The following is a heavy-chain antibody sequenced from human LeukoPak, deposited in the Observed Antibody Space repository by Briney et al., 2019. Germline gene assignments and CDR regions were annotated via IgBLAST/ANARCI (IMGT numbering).Heavy chain of an antibody. CDR1: GFDFSSFT. V-gene: IGHV3-23*01. D-gene: IGHD1-14*01. CDR3: ARTQTGALFDS. CDR2: ISGSGSST. J-gene: IGHJ4*02. Sequence: PGGSLRLSCAASGFDFSSFTMTWVRHSPREGLQWVSGISGSGSSTYYADSVKGRFTISRDNSKNTLYLQMDSLRAEDTALYYCARTQTGALFDSWGQGTLVTVSS.